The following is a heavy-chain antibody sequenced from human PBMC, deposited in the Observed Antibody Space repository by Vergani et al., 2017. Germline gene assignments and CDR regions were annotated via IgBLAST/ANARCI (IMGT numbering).Heavy chain of an antibody. D-gene: IGHD3-10*01. V-gene: IGHV3-23*01. CDR2: ISSGGGDI. J-gene: IGHJ1*01. Sequence: EVQLLESGGGLVQPGGSRRLSCAGAGFTFDTYTMAYVRQAPGKGLEWVATISSGGGDIFYADSVKGRFTISRDNSKNTLFLQMNSLKDEDTAVYYCTTAXGLYYLHGEYFQYWGQGTLVSVSS. CDR3: TTAXGLYYLHGEYFQY. CDR1: GFTFDTYT.